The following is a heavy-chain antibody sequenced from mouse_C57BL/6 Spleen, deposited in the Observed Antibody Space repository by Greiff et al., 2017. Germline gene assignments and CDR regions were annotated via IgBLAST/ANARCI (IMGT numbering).Heavy chain of an antibody. CDR1: GYTFTSYW. Sequence: QVQLQQPGAELVRPGSSVKLSCKASGYTFTSYWMHWVKQRPIQGLEWIGNIDPSDSETHYNQKFKDKATLTVDKSSSTAYMQLSSLTSEDSAVYYCARLGPTVVATNFDVWGTGTTVTVSS. V-gene: IGHV1-52*01. CDR3: ARLGPTVVATNFDV. D-gene: IGHD1-1*01. J-gene: IGHJ1*03. CDR2: IDPSDSET.